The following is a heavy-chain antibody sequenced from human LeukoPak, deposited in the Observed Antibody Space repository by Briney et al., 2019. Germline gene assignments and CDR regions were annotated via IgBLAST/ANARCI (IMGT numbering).Heavy chain of an antibody. V-gene: IGHV1-18*01. D-gene: IGHD3-10*01. CDR3: ARDQRFGESYDY. CDR2: ISTYNSNT. Sequence: GASVKVSCKASGYTFTSYGISWVRQAPGQGLEWMGWISTYNSNTNYAQKLQGRVTMTTDTSTNTAYMELRSLRSDDTAVYYCARDQRFGESYDYWGQGTLVTVSS. J-gene: IGHJ4*02. CDR1: GYTFTSYG.